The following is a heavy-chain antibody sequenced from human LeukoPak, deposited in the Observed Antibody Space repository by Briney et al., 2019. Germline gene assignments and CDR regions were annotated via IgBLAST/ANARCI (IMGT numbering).Heavy chain of an antibody. D-gene: IGHD2-21*02. CDR1: GFTVDDNY. J-gene: IGHJ6*02. V-gene: IGHV3-53*01. CDR2: IYSDGST. CDR3: AGDDCIGSPTNYNGMDV. Sequence: PGGSLRLSCADSGFTVDDNYMNWVRQVPGKGLEWVSVIYSDGSTYYADSVKGRFTISRDNSKNRLYLQMNSLRAEDPAVYYYAGDDCIGSPTNYNGMDVWGQGTAVTVSS.